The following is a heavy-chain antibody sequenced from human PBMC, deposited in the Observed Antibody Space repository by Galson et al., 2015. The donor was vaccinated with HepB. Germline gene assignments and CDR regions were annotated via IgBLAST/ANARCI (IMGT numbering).Heavy chain of an antibody. CDR1: GSSISSGAYS. D-gene: IGHD4-17*01. J-gene: IGHJ4*02. V-gene: IGHV4-30-2*01. CDR3: ARGQGGYGDYRFDYFDY. Sequence: TLSLTCAVSGSSISSGAYSWSWIRQPPGKGLEWIGYIYHSGSTYYNPSLKSRITISVDRSKNHFSLKLSSVTAADTAVYYCARGQGGYGDYRFDYFDYWGQGTLVTVSS. CDR2: IYHSGST.